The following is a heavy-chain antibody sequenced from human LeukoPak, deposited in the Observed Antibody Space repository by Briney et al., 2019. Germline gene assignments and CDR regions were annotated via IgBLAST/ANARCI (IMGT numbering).Heavy chain of an antibody. D-gene: IGHD3-22*01. Sequence: SQTLSLTCTVSGGSISNGDFYWTWIRQPPGKGLEWIGYLHYSGYTYHNPSLKSRITTSIDTSKNQFFLKLSSVTAADTAVYYCARDFLYDSTGYDAFDIWGPGTMVTVSS. J-gene: IGHJ3*02. CDR3: ARDFLYDSTGYDAFDI. CDR1: GGSISNGDFY. CDR2: LHYSGYT. V-gene: IGHV4-30-4*01.